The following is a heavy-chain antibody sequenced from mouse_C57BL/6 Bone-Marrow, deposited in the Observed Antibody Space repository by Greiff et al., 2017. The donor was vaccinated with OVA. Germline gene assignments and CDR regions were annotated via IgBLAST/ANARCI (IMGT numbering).Heavy chain of an antibody. CDR1: GYTFTSYW. V-gene: IGHV1-69*01. Sequence: QVQLKQPGAELVMPGASVKLSCKASGYTFTSYWMHWVKQRPGQGLEWIGEIDPSDSYTNYNQKFTGKSTLTVAKSSSTAYMQLSSLTSEDSAVYYCAREAENGYYPFYCAMDYWGQGTSVTVSS. CDR3: AREAENGYYPFYCAMDY. J-gene: IGHJ4*01. D-gene: IGHD2-3*01. CDR2: IDPSDSYT.